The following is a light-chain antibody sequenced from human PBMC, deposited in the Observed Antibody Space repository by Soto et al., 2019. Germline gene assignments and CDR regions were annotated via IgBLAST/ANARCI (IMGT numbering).Light chain of an antibody. Sequence: EIVLTQSPGTLSLSPGERATLSCRASQSVSSDYLAWYQQKPGQAPRLLIYGASSRATGIPDRFSGSGSGTDFTLTISRLEAEDFVVYSCQQYGSSPLTFGGGTKVEIK. CDR2: GAS. CDR1: QSVSSDY. J-gene: IGKJ4*01. CDR3: QQYGSSPLT. V-gene: IGKV3-20*01.